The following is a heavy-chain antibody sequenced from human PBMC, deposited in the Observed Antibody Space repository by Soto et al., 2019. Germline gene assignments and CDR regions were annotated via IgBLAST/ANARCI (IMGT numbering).Heavy chain of an antibody. Sequence: GGSLRLSCAASGFTFSSYSMNWVRQAPGKGLEWVSYISSSSSTIYYADSVKGRFTISRDNAKNSLYLQMNSLRDEDTAVYYCARSRKLLVGQAYCGGDCYPREDYYYYYGMDVWGQGTTVTVSS. CDR2: ISSSSSTI. D-gene: IGHD2-21*02. V-gene: IGHV3-48*02. J-gene: IGHJ6*02. CDR3: ARSRKLLVGQAYCGGDCYPREDYYYYYGMDV. CDR1: GFTFSSYS.